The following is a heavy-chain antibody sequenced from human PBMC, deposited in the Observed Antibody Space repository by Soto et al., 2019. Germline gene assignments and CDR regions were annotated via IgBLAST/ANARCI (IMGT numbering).Heavy chain of an antibody. CDR2: ISGSGGST. Sequence: XXSLILSFAASGFTFSSYAMRWVRQAPGKGLEWVSAISGSGGSTYYADSVKGRFTISRDNSKNTLYLQMNSLRAEDTAVYYCAYSSTPFDYWGQGTLVTVSS. CDR1: GFTFSSYA. J-gene: IGHJ4*02. V-gene: IGHV3-23*01. CDR3: AYSSTPFDY. D-gene: IGHD6-13*01.